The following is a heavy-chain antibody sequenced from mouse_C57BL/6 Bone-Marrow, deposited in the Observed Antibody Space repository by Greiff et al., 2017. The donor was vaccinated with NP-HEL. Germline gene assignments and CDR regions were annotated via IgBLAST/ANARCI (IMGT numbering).Heavy chain of an antibody. J-gene: IGHJ2*01. Sequence: EVKLQESGAELVRPGASVKLSCTASGFNIKDDYMHWVKQRPEQGLEWIGWIDPENGDTEYASKFQGKATITADTSSNTAYLQLSSLTSEDTAVYYCTTSFITTVVATDYFDYWGQGTTLTVSS. CDR1: GFNIKDDY. CDR2: IDPENGDT. CDR3: TTSFITTVVATDYFDY. V-gene: IGHV14-4*01. D-gene: IGHD1-1*01.